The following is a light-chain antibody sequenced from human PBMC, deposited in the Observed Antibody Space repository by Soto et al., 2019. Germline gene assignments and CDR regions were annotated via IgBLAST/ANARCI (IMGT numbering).Light chain of an antibody. V-gene: IGKV3-15*01. J-gene: IGKJ1*01. Sequence: IVMTQSPATLSVSPGEGATLSCRASQSISSKLAWYQQKPGQAPRLLIYAASTRAAGVPARFSGSGSGTELTLTISSLQSEDLAVYYCQHYTDWRWTFCQGTKVEIK. CDR2: AAS. CDR1: QSISSK. CDR3: QHYTDWRWT.